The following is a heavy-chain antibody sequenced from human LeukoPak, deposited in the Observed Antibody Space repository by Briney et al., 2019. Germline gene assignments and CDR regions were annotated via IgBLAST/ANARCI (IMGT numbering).Heavy chain of an antibody. CDR2: IYSGGST. V-gene: IGHV3-66*01. J-gene: IGHJ6*02. CDR1: GFTFRSYW. D-gene: IGHD2-15*01. Sequence: GGSLRLSCAASGFTFRSYWMSWVRQAPGKGLEWVSVIYSGGSTYYADSVKGRFTISRDNSKNTLYLQMNSLRAEDTAVYYCARELPHYYYYGMDVWGQGTTVTVSS. CDR3: ARELPHYYYYGMDV.